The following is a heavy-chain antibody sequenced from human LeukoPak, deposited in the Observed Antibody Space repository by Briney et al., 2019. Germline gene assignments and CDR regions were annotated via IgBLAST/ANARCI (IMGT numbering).Heavy chain of an antibody. V-gene: IGHV1-2*02. CDR2: INPNSGGT. CDR3: ARTQPEYGDYGYYFDY. J-gene: IGHJ4*02. Sequence: ASVKVSCKASGYTFTGYYMHWVRQAPGQGLEWMGWINPNSGGTNYAQKFQGGVTMTRDTSISTAYMELSRLRSDDTAVYYCARTQPEYGDYGYYFDYWGQGTLVTVSS. D-gene: IGHD4-17*01. CDR1: GYTFTGYY.